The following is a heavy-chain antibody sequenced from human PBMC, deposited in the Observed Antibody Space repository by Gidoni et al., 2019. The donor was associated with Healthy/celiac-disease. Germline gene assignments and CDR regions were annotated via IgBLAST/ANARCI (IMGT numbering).Heavy chain of an antibody. D-gene: IGHD3-22*01. V-gene: IGHV3-30*04. CDR3: ARGVYYDSSGFYRPLDY. CDR2: ISYDGSNK. J-gene: IGHJ4*02. Sequence: QVQLVESGGGVVQPGRSLRLSCAASGFPFSSYAMHWVRQAPGKGLEWVAVISYDGSNKYYADSVKGRFTISRDNFKNTLYLQMNSLRAEDTAVYYCARGVYYDSSGFYRPLDYWGQGTLVTVSS. CDR1: GFPFSSYA.